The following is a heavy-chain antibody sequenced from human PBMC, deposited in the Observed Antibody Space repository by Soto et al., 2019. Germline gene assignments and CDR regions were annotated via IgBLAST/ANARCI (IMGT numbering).Heavy chain of an antibody. D-gene: IGHD3-22*01. J-gene: IGHJ4*03. CDR3: ARQGGDYYDSVTYDPKYFDY. CDR1: RGFMRTYY. CDR2: VYHSGRT. Sequence: PSETLSLTCIVSRGFMRTYYWSWIRQPPGKGLEWIGYVYHSGRTTYSPSFKSRVTISVDTPKSQFSLKVKSVTAADTAVYYCARQGGDYYDSVTYDPKYFDYWGHGILVT. V-gene: IGHV4-59*08.